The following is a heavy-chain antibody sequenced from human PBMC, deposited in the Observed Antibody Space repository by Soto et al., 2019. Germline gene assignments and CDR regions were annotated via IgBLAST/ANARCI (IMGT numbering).Heavy chain of an antibody. D-gene: IGHD1-7*01. CDR2: INPRGGST. Sequence: ASVKVSCKASGYSFINYYMHWVRQAPGQGLEWMGLINPRGGSTTYTQKFQGRVTMTSDTSTSTVYMELSSLRSDDTAVYYCANFEFGMTATTNYWGQGTLVTVSS. J-gene: IGHJ4*02. CDR3: ANFEFGMTATTNY. V-gene: IGHV1-46*01. CDR1: GYSFINYY.